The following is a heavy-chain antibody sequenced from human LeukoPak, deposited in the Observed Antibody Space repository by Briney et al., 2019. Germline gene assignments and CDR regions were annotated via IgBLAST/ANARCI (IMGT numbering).Heavy chain of an antibody. Sequence: PSETLSLTCTVSGGSISSSSYYWGWIRQPPGKGLEWIGSIYYSGSTYYNPSLKSRVTISVDTSKNQFPLMLSSVTAADTAVYYCARTSTYYDFWSGKLNWFDPWGQGTLVTVSS. D-gene: IGHD3-3*01. V-gene: IGHV4-39*01. CDR3: ARTSTYYDFWSGKLNWFDP. CDR2: IYYSGST. CDR1: GGSISSSSYY. J-gene: IGHJ5*02.